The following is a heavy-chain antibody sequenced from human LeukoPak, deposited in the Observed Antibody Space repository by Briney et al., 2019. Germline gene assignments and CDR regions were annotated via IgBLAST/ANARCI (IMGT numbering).Heavy chain of an antibody. Sequence: SVKVSCKASGGTFSNYAINWVRQAPGQGLEWMGRIIPIPDIANYAQKFQGRVTITADKSTTTAYMELSSLRSEDTAVYYCAREPMVTTYGLDVWGQGTTVTVSS. V-gene: IGHV1-69*04. CDR2: IIPIPDIA. CDR1: GGTFSNYA. D-gene: IGHD4-17*01. CDR3: AREPMVTTYGLDV. J-gene: IGHJ6*01.